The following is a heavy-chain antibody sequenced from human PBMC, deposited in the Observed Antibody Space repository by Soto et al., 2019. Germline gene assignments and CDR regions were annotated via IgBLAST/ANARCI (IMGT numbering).Heavy chain of an antibody. CDR3: AGASGYVSVWYHDY. CDR2: LIPILGTT. D-gene: IGHD6-19*01. Sequence: VNVTCKATGGTFRIAAVSWVRQAPGQGLEWMGGLIPILGTTHYAQKFQGRVTITSDESTNTAYIELSSLRSDYTAIYYCAGASGYVSVWYHDYWGQRTRFTVSS. V-gene: IGHV1-69*13. CDR1: GGTFRIAA. J-gene: IGHJ4*02.